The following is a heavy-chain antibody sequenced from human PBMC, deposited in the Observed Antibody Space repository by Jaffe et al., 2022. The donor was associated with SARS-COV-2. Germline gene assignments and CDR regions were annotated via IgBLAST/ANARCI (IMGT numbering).Heavy chain of an antibody. J-gene: IGHJ5*01. CDR3: ARGEGDVGLNWFVS. D-gene: IGHD2-21*01. V-gene: IGHV1-46*01. CDR2: IYPGGLGT. Sequence: QVQLVQSGAEVKKPGASVKVSCKASGYTLTSYSMHWVRLAPGQGLEWMGTIYPGGLGTKYIQKLQGRVTMTSDTSTDTVYMDLSSLRSDDTAVYYCARGEGDVGLNWFVSWGQGTPVIVSS. CDR1: GYTLTSYS.